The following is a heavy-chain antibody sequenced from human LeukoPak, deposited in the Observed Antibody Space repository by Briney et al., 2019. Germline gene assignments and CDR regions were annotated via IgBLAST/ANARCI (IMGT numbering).Heavy chain of an antibody. Sequence: ASVTVSCKASGYIFTDYYMHWVRQAPGQGLEWMGWINPNSGDTKYEQKSQGRVTMTRDTSFTTAYMELNRLIADDTAVYYCASGWYDSSWYFANWGQGTLVTVSS. V-gene: IGHV1-2*02. CDR2: INPNSGDT. CDR3: ASGWYDSSWYFAN. CDR1: GYIFTDYY. D-gene: IGHD6-13*01. J-gene: IGHJ4*02.